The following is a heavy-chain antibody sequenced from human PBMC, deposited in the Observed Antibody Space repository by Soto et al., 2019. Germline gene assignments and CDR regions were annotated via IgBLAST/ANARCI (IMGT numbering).Heavy chain of an antibody. CDR3: ARGQEYLGAFDI. Sequence: QVQLVQSGAEVKKPGASVKVSCKASGYTFISYDINWVRQATGQGLEWMGWMNPNSGNTGYAQKFQGRVTKTRNTSISTAYMELSILRSEDTAVYYCARGQEYLGAFDIWGQGTMVTVSS. CDR1: GYTFISYD. V-gene: IGHV1-8*01. J-gene: IGHJ3*02. CDR2: MNPNSGNT.